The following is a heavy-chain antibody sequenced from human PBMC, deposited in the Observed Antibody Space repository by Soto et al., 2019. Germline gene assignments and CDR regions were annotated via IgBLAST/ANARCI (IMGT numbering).Heavy chain of an antibody. CDR3: ARISSVDPYGYVNGGLDV. CDR2: INHSGNS. Sequence: XETLSLTCAVYGWSFSGYCWSWIRQPPGKGLEWIGEINHSGNSNYNPSLKSRVTISVDTSKNQLSLSLRSVTAADTAVYFCARISSVDPYGYVNGGLDVWGQGTTVTVSS. V-gene: IGHV4-34*01. D-gene: IGHD5-18*01. CDR1: GWSFSGYC. J-gene: IGHJ6*02.